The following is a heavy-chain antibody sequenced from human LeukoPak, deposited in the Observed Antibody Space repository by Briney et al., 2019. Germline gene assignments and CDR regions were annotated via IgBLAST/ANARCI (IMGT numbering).Heavy chain of an antibody. D-gene: IGHD1-7*01. V-gene: IGHV4-4*07. Sequence: PPETLSLTCTVSGGSISSYYWSWIRQPAGKGLEWIGRIYTSGSTNYNPSLKSRVTMSVDTSKNQFSLKLSSVTAADAAVYYCARDRDLELQSYFDYWGQGTLVTVSS. J-gene: IGHJ4*02. CDR1: GGSISSYY. CDR3: ARDRDLELQSYFDY. CDR2: IYTSGST.